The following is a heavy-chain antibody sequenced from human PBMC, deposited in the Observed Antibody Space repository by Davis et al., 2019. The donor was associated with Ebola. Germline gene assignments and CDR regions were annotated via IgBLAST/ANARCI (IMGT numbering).Heavy chain of an antibody. CDR2: IYPGDSDT. CDR1: GYSFTSYW. D-gene: IGHD3-3*01. J-gene: IGHJ4*02. V-gene: IGHV5-51*01. Sequence: KVSCKGSGYSFTSYWIGWVRPMPGKGLEWMGIIYPGDSDTRYSPSFQGQVTISADKSISTAYLQWSSLKASDTAMYYCARPHGIFGNEYYFDYWGQGTLVTVSS. CDR3: ARPHGIFGNEYYFDY.